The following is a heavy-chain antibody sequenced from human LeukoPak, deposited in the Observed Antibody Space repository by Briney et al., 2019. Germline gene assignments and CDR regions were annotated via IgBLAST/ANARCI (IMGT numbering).Heavy chain of an antibody. D-gene: IGHD3-3*01. CDR2: ISGSGGST. CDR3: AKGEYVLRFSSMDV. J-gene: IGHJ6*02. CDR1: GFTFSSYA. Sequence: PGGSLRLSCAASGFTFSSYAVSWVRQAPGKGLEWVSAISGSGGSTYYADSVKGRFTISRDNSKNTLYLQMNSLRAEDTAVYYCAKGEYVLRFSSMDVWGQGTTVTVSS. V-gene: IGHV3-23*01.